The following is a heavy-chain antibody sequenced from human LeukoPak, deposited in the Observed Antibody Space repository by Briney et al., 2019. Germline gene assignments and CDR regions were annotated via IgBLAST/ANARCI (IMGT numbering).Heavy chain of an antibody. CDR1: GFTFSSYG. Sequence: PGGSLRLSCAASGFTFSSYGMHWVRQAPGKGLEWVAVIPYDGSNKYYADSVKGRFTISRDNSKNTLYLQMNSLRAEDTAVYYCAKDRRIVVVTAIFDYWGQGTLVTVSS. J-gene: IGHJ4*02. D-gene: IGHD2-21*02. V-gene: IGHV3-30*18. CDR3: AKDRRIVVVTAIFDY. CDR2: IPYDGSNK.